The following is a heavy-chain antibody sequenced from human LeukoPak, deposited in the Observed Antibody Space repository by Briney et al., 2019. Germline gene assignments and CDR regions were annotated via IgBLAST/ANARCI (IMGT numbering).Heavy chain of an antibody. CDR1: GYTFTSYA. V-gene: IGHV1-3*01. D-gene: IGHD3-9*01. J-gene: IGHJ4*02. Sequence: GASVTVSCKASGYTFTSYAMHWVRQAPGQRLEWMGWINAGNGNTKYSQKFQGRVTITRDTSASTAYMELSSLRSEDTAVYYCARSLLPLRYFDWFRYYFDYWGQGTLVTVSS. CDR3: ARSLLPLRYFDWFRYYFDY. CDR2: INAGNGNT.